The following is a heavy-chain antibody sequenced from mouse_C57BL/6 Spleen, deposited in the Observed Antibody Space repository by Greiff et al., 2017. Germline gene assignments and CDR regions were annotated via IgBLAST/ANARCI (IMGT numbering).Heavy chain of an antibody. CDR3: TRAGGGSSAWFAY. V-gene: IGHV1-5*01. CDR1: GYTFTSYW. J-gene: IGHJ3*01. D-gene: IGHD3-2*02. Sequence: VQLQQSGTVLARPGASVKMSCKTSGYTFTSYWMHWVKQRPGQGLEWIGAIYPGNSDTSYNQQFKGKAKLTAVTSASTAYMELSSLTNEDSAVYYCTRAGGGSSAWFAYWGQGTLVTVSA. CDR2: IYPGNSDT.